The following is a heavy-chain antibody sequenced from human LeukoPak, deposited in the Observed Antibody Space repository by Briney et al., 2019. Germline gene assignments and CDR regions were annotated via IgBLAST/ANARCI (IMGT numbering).Heavy chain of an antibody. V-gene: IGHV3-30*02. CDR2: IRFDGSSK. CDR1: GFTFSNYA. CDR3: ARDKIVGATYFDY. Sequence: GGSLRLSCAASGFTFSNYAMHWVRQAPGKGLEWLAYIRFDGSSKYFADFVKGRFTISRDNAKNSLFLQMNSLRAEDTAVYYCARDKIVGATYFDYWGQGTLVTVSS. D-gene: IGHD1-26*01. J-gene: IGHJ4*02.